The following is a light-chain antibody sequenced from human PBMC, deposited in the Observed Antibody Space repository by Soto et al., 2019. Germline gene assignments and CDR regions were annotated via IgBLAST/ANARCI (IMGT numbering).Light chain of an antibody. CDR2: AAS. CDR3: QKYNSAPFST. CDR1: QDISKY. V-gene: IGKV1-27*01. Sequence: DIQMTQSPSSLSASVGDRVTITCRASQDISKYFAWYQQMPGKGPKLLIYAASTLQSGVAARFSGSGSGTDFALTISSLQPEDVATYDCQKYNSAPFSTFGQGTKVDIK. J-gene: IGKJ1*01.